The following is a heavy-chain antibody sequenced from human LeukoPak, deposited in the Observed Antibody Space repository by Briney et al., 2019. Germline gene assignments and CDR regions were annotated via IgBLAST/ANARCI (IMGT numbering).Heavy chain of an antibody. CDR3: ARGYSYGEGYYYYYYMDV. J-gene: IGHJ6*03. Sequence: SETLSLTCTVSGGSISRCYWSWIRQPPGKGLEWIGEINHSGSTNYNPSLKSRVTISVDTSKNQFSLKLSSVTAADTAVYYCARGYSYGEGYYYYYYMDVWGKGTTVTVSS. CDR2: INHSGST. V-gene: IGHV4-34*01. D-gene: IGHD5-18*01. CDR1: GGSISRCY.